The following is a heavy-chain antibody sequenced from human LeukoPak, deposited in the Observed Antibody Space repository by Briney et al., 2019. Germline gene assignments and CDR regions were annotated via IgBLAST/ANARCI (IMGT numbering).Heavy chain of an antibody. V-gene: IGHV4-34*01. Sequence: SETLSLTCAVYGGSFSGYYWGWIRQPPGKGLEWIVEINHSGSTNYNPPLKSRVTISVDTSKNHISLKLSSVTAADTAVYYCARARTRYYYDSSGYYHKEYYGMDVWGQGTTVTVSS. D-gene: IGHD3-22*01. CDR2: INHSGST. J-gene: IGHJ6*02. CDR1: GGSFSGYY. CDR3: ARARTRYYYDSSGYYHKEYYGMDV.